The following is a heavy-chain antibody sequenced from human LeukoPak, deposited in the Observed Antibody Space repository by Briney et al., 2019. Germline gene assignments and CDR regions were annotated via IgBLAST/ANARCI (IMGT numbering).Heavy chain of an antibody. CDR2: IKYDGSEK. V-gene: IGHV3-7*01. CDR1: GFTFSNYW. J-gene: IGHJ4*02. D-gene: IGHD1-26*01. Sequence: GGSLRLSRAATGFTFSNYWMSWFRQAPGKGLEWVANIKYDGSEKQYVDSVKGRFTIARDNARKSVSLQMNSLRAEDTAVYYCARYLNSGPEDFWGQRTLVTVSS. CDR3: ARYLNSGPEDF.